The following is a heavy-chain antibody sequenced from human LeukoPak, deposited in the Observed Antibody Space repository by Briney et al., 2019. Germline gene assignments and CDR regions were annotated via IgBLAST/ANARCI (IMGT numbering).Heavy chain of an antibody. Sequence: SGPALVKPTQTLTLTCTFSGFSLSTSGMCVSWIRQPSGKALEWLARIDWDDDKYYSTSLKTRLTISKDTSKNQVVLTMTNMDPVDTATYYCARIPAAIDHPDYWGQGTLVTVSS. J-gene: IGHJ4*02. CDR3: ARIPAAIDHPDY. V-gene: IGHV2-70*11. CDR2: IDWDDDK. CDR1: GFSLSTSGMC. D-gene: IGHD2-2*02.